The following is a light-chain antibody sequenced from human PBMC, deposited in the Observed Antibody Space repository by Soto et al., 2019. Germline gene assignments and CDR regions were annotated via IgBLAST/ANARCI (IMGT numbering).Light chain of an antibody. Sequence: DIQMTQSPSTLAASVVDRVTITFRASQSISSWLAWYQEKPGRAPKLLIYWASTRESGVPDRFSGSGSGTDFTLTISSLQAEDVAVYYCQQYYSTPLTFGQGTKVDIK. V-gene: IGKV1-5*03. CDR2: WAS. J-gene: IGKJ1*01. CDR1: QSISSW. CDR3: QQYYSTPLT.